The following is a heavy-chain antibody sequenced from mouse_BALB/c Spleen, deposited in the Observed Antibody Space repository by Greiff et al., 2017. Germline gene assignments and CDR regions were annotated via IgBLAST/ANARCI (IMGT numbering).Heavy chain of an antibody. Sequence: EVQLVESGPGLVKPSQSLSLTCSVTGYSITSGYYWNWIRQFPGNKLEWMGYISYDGSNNYNPSLKNRISITRDTSKNQFFLKLNSVTTEDTATYYCARHYGNYLYYFDYWGQGTTLTVSS. CDR3: ARHYGNYLYYFDY. V-gene: IGHV3-6*02. J-gene: IGHJ2*01. CDR1: GYSITSGYY. CDR2: ISYDGSN. D-gene: IGHD2-1*01.